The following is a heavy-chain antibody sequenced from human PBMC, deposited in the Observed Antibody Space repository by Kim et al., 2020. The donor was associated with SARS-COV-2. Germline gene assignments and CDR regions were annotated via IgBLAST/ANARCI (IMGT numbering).Heavy chain of an antibody. CDR3: ARDGPWGRFDP. D-gene: IGHD3-16*01. J-gene: IGHJ5*02. Sequence: TSSPHAVKGRFTISRDNSKNTRYLQMNSLRAEDTAVYYCARDGPWGRFDPWGQGTLVTVSS. CDR2: T. V-gene: IGHV3-53*01.